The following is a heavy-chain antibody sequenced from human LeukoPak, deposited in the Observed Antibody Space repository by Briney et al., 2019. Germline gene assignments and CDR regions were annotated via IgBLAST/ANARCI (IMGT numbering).Heavy chain of an antibody. CDR2: ISYDGSNK. D-gene: IGHD3-10*01. Sequence: PGGSLRLSCAASGFTFSDYGMHWVRQAPGKGLEWVAVISYDGSNKYYADFVKGRFTISRDNSKNTLYLQMDSLRAEDTAVYYCAKSVTRSYYGSWSFSPPHYVMDVWGQGTTVTVSS. V-gene: IGHV3-30*18. CDR1: GFTFSDYG. CDR3: AKSVTRSYYGSWSFSPPHYVMDV. J-gene: IGHJ6*02.